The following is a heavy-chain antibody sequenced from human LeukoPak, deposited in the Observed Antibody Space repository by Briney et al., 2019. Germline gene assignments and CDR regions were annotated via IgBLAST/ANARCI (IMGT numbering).Heavy chain of an antibody. CDR3: ARGSPSMYSGSREEYYYYYYGMDV. J-gene: IGHJ6*02. CDR1: GFTFSSYG. D-gene: IGHD1-26*01. Sequence: GGSLRLSCAASGFTFSSYGMHWVRQAPGKGLEWVAVISYDGSNKYYADSVKGRFTISRDNSKNTLYLQMNSLRAEDTAVYYCARGSPSMYSGSREEYYYYYYGMDVWGQGTTDTVSS. V-gene: IGHV3-30*03. CDR2: ISYDGSNK.